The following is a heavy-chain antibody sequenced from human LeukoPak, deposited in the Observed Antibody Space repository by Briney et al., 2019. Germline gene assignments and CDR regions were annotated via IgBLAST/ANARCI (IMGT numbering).Heavy chain of an antibody. CDR2: IYTSGST. CDR3: ARLFYGDYYFDY. J-gene: IGHJ4*02. D-gene: IGHD4-17*01. CDR1: GDSISNYY. Sequence: SETLSLTCAVSGDSISNYYWSWIRQPPGKGLEWIGYIYTSGSTNYNPSLKSRVTISVDTSKNQFSLKLSSVTAADTAVYYCARLFYGDYYFDYWGQGTLVTVSS. V-gene: IGHV4-4*09.